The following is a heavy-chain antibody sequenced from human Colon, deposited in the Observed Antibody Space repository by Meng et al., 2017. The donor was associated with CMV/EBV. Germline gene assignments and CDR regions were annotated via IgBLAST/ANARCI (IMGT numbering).Heavy chain of an antibody. CDR3: AKDLRLPHYGMDV. Sequence: GESLKISCAASGLTLSSYAMSWVRQAPGKGLEWLSVIYSGGSDTHYADSVKGRFTISRDDSKNTLYLQMNSLRAEDTAVYYCAKDLRLPHYGMDVWGQGTSVTVSS. J-gene: IGHJ6*02. CDR2: IYSGGSDT. V-gene: IGHV3-23*03. CDR1: GLTLSSYA.